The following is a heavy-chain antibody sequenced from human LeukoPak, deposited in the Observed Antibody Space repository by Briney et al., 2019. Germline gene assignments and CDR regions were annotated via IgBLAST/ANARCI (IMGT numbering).Heavy chain of an antibody. CDR2: IYSGGST. J-gene: IGHJ4*02. Sequence: GGSLNLSGAASGFPASSNYMTWVGRAPGKGLEGFQVIYSGGSTYYADSVKGRFTISRDNSKNTLYLQMNSLRAEDTAVYYCVREYDSSGYYYFDYWGQGTLVTVSS. CDR1: GFPASSNY. CDR3: VREYDSSGYYYFDY. V-gene: IGHV3-66*01. D-gene: IGHD3-22*01.